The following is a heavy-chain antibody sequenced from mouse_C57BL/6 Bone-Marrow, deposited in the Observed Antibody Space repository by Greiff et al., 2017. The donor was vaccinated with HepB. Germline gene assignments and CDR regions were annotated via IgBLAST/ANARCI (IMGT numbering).Heavy chain of an antibody. CDR3: ARDYYGSSYRWYFDV. Sequence: VQLQQPGAELVMPGASVKLSCKASGYNFTSYWMHWVKQRPGQGLEWIGEIDPSDSYTNSNQKFKGKSTLTVDKSSSTAYMQLSSLTSEDSAVYYCARDYYGSSYRWYFDVWGTGTTVTVSS. V-gene: IGHV1-69*01. CDR2: IDPSDSYT. CDR1: GYNFTSYW. D-gene: IGHD1-1*01. J-gene: IGHJ1*03.